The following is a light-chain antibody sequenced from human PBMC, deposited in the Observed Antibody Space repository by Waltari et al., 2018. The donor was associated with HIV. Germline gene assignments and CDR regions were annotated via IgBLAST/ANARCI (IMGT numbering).Light chain of an antibody. V-gene: IGLV2-14*01. CDR1: SSDVGGYNY. CDR3: SSYTSSSPYV. J-gene: IGLJ1*01. CDR2: EVS. Sequence: QSALTQPASVSGSPGQSITISCTGTSSDVGGYNYVSWYQQHTGKAPKLMTYEVSNRPSAVFKLFSGCKCVNTASLTIAGRQAEDEADYYCSSYTSSSPYVFGTGTKVTVL.